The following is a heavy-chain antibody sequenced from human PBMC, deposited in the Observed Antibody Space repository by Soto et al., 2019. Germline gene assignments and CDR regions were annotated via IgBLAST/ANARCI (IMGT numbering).Heavy chain of an antibody. J-gene: IGHJ6*03. CDR2: MNPNSGNT. D-gene: IGHD6-13*01. CDR3: ARAEYSSSWYTYYYYMDV. Sequence: ASVKVSCKASGYTFTSYDINWVRQATGQGLEWMGWMNPNSGNTGYAQKFQGRVTMTRNTSISTAYMELSSLGSEDTAVYYCARAEYSSSWYTYYYYMDVWGKGTTVTVSS. CDR1: GYTFTSYD. V-gene: IGHV1-8*01.